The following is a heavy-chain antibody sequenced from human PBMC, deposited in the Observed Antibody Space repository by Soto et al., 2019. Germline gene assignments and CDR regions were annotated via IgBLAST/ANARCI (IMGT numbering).Heavy chain of an antibody. D-gene: IGHD3-3*01. CDR3: TRRDYDFWSGYYSDAFDI. J-gene: IGHJ3*02. V-gene: IGHV3-73*01. Sequence: GGSLRLSCAASGFTFSGSAMHWVRQASGKGLEWVGRIRSKANSYATAYAASVKGRFTISRDDSKNTAYLQMNSLKTEDTAVYYCTRRDYDFWSGYYSDAFDIWGQGTMVTVSS. CDR1: GFTFSGSA. CDR2: IRSKANSYAT.